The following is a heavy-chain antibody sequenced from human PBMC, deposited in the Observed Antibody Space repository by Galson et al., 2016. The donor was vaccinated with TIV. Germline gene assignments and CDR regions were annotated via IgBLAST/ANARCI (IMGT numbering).Heavy chain of an antibody. J-gene: IGHJ3*02. CDR3: ARITVGGIWNAIDI. CDR1: GFAFDDYG. D-gene: IGHD3-3*01. V-gene: IGHV3-20*04. CDR2: INWNGAAT. Sequence: SLRLSCAASGFAFDDYGMSWVRHVPGKGLEWVSEINWNGAATGYADSVQGRLTISRDNAKKSVHLQMNSLKVEDTAFYSCARITVGGIWNAIDIWGQGTMVSVSP.